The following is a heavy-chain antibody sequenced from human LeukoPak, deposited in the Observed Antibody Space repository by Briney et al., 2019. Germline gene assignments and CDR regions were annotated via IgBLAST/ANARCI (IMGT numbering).Heavy chain of an antibody. D-gene: IGHD5-24*01. V-gene: IGHV1-2*02. CDR3: GVDGYRYSGPDY. J-gene: IGHJ4*02. Sequence: ASVKVSCKASGYTFTDFYIHWVRQAPGQGLEWLGWINPQDGGTEYAQKFQGRVSLTRDTSISTAYMEMSSLIFDDTAVYYCGVDGYRYSGPDYWGQGTLLTVSS. CDR1: GYTFTDFY. CDR2: INPQDGGT.